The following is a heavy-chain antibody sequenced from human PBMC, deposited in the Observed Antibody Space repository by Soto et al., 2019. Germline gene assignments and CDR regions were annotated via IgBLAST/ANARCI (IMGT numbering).Heavy chain of an antibody. CDR1: GFSFFNYG. D-gene: IGHD3-9*01. CDR3: GKAGGSELRYFDWPEVGV. Sequence: QVHVVESGGGVVQPGTSLRLSCTASGFSFFNYGFAWIRQAPGKGLEWVAGVTYDSSEKYYADSVKGRFTISRDNSKNTVYLQMDSLQPNDSALYYCGKAGGSELRYFDWPEVGVWGQGTLVTVSS. CDR2: VTYDSSEK. J-gene: IGHJ4*02. V-gene: IGHV3-30*18.